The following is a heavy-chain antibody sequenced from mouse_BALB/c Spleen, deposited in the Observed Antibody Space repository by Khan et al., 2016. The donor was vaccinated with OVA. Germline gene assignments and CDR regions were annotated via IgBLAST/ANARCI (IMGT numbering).Heavy chain of an antibody. CDR3: ACELRGFAY. Sequence: VQLKESGPSLVKPSQTLSLTCSVTGDSITSGYWNWIRKFPGNKLEYMGYISYSGNTYYTPSLNSRISITRDTSKNQYYLQLNSVTTDDTATYYCACELRGFAYWGQGTLVTVSA. D-gene: IGHD1-1*01. J-gene: IGHJ3*01. CDR1: GDSITSGY. CDR2: ISYSGNT. V-gene: IGHV3-8*02.